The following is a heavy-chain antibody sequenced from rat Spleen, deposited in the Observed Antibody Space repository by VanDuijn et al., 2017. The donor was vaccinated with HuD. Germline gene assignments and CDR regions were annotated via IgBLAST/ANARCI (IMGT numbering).Heavy chain of an antibody. CDR3: TRSYGGYTQHWFAY. CDR1: GFSLSSYG. J-gene: IGHJ3*01. V-gene: IGHV2-16*01. CDR2: IWTAGGT. Sequence: QVQLKESGPGLVQPSQTLSLTCTVSGFSLSSYGVIWVRQPPGKGLEWRGVIWTAGGTDYNSALKSRLSISRDTSKSQVFLKMNSLQTEDTGMYFCTRSYGGYTQHWFAYWGQGTLVTVSS. D-gene: IGHD1-11*01.